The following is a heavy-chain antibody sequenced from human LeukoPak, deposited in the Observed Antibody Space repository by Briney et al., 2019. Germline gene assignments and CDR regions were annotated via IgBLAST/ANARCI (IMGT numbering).Heavy chain of an antibody. D-gene: IGHD1-26*01. CDR3: ARGSRSGRLDP. V-gene: IGHV4-34*01. CDR1: GGSFSGYY. J-gene: IGHJ5*02. Sequence: PSETLSLTCAVYGGSFSGYYWSWIRQPPGKGLEWIGEINHSGSTNYNPSLKSRVTISVDTSKNQFSLKLSSVTAADTAVYYCARGSRSGRLDPWGQGTLVTVSS. CDR2: INHSGST.